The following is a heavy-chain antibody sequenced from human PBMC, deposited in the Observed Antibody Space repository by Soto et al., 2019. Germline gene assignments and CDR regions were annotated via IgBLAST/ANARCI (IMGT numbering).Heavy chain of an antibody. CDR1: GFTFSTYG. V-gene: IGHV3-33*01. J-gene: IGHJ4*02. CDR2: IWYDGTNK. D-gene: IGHD2-8*01. CDR3: ARASEMAPYYFDY. Sequence: QVQLVESGGGVVQPGRSLRLSCAASGFTFSTYGMHWVRQAPGKGLEWVAVIWYDGTNKFYADSVKGRITISRYNSKNSLYLQMNSLRDEDTDVYYCARASEMAPYYFDYWGQGTLVTVSS.